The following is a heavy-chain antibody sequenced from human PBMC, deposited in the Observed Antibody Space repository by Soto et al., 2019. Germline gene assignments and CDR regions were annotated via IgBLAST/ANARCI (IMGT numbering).Heavy chain of an antibody. J-gene: IGHJ4*01. CDR1: GFTFSGYA. CDR3: ARRHPYTYDSLAFSGFDC. CDR2: ISGDYGRP. D-gene: IGHD3-22*01. Sequence: PGGSLRLSCVASGFTFSGYAMTWVRQAPGKGLEWVSAISGDYGRPSYADSVTGRFTISRDNSKNTLYLHMNSLSADDTAAYYCARRHPYTYDSLAFSGFDCWGPGTQLTIFS. V-gene: IGHV3-23*01.